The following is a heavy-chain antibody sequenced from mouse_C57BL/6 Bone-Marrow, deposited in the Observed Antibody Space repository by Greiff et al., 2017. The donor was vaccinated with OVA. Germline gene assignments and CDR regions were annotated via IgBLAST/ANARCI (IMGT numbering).Heavy chain of an antibody. CDR2: IDPSDSYT. Sequence: QVQLQQPGAELVRPGTSVKLSCKASGYTFTSYWMHWVKQRPGQGLEWIGVIDPSDSYTNYNQKFKGKATLTADKSSSTAYMQLNSLTSEDSAVYFCARCRSNPLFDYWGQGTTLTVSS. J-gene: IGHJ2*01. CDR1: GYTFTSYW. D-gene: IGHD2-5*01. V-gene: IGHV1-59*01. CDR3: ARCRSNPLFDY.